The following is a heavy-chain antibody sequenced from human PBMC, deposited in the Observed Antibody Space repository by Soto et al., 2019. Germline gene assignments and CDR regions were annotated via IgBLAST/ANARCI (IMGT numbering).Heavy chain of an antibody. V-gene: IGHV1-8*01. CDR3: ARAVVVTAIQHYYYGMDV. D-gene: IGHD2-21*02. CDR1: GNTFTKYE. Sequence: ASVKVSCKASGNTFTKYETIWVRQATGQGPEWMGWMNPNTGDTVYAQKFQGRVTLTRDTSISTAYMELSSLRYDDTAVYYCARAVVVTAIQHYYYGMDVWGQGTTVTVSS. J-gene: IGHJ6*02. CDR2: MNPNTGDT.